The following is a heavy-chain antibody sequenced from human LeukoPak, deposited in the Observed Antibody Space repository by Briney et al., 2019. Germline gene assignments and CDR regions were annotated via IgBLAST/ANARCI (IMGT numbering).Heavy chain of an antibody. D-gene: IGHD4-17*01. J-gene: IGHJ4*02. CDR1: GGSFSSYY. CDR2: IYYSGST. Sequence: PSETLSLTCAVYGGSFSSYYWSWIRQPPGKGLEWIGYIYYSGSTNYNPSLKSRVTISVDTSKNQFSLKLSSVTAADTAVYYCASTTVTTLFDYWGQGTLVTVSS. CDR3: ASTTVTTLFDY. V-gene: IGHV4-59*01.